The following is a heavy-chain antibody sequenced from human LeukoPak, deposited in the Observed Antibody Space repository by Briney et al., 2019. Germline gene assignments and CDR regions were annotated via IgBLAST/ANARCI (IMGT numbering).Heavy chain of an antibody. Sequence: GGSLRLSCAASGFSFRSYGMHWVRQAPGKGLEWVAVISYDGTKEYYADSVKGRFTISRDNSKNTLYLQMNSLRAEDTAVYYCAKLGLSSSRPWGQGTLVTVSS. CDR2: ISYDGTKE. D-gene: IGHD6-6*01. CDR1: GFSFRSYG. V-gene: IGHV3-30*18. CDR3: AKLGLSSSRP. J-gene: IGHJ5*02.